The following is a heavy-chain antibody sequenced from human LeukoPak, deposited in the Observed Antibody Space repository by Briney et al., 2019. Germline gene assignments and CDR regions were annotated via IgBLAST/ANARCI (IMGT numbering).Heavy chain of an antibody. CDR3: ARVDSSRWNY. D-gene: IGHD6-13*01. V-gene: IGHV4-34*01. CDR2: INHSGST. CDR1: GGSFSNYY. Sequence: PSETLSLTCAVYGGSFSNYYWSWIRQPPGKGLEWIGEINHSGSTNYNPSLKSRITISVDTSKIQFSLNLSSVTAADTAVYYCARVDSSRWNYWGQGTLVTVSS. J-gene: IGHJ4*02.